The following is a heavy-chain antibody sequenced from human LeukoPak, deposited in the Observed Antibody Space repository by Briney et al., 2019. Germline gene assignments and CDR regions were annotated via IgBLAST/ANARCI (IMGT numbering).Heavy chain of an antibody. Sequence: ASVKVSCKASGYTFSSYGISWVRQAPGQGLEWMGWISANNGNTNYAQKLQGRVTMTTDTSTSTAYMGMRSLRSDDTAVFYCARDHRDNSGYYPRWFDPWGQGTLVTVSS. J-gene: IGHJ5*02. CDR2: ISANNGNT. V-gene: IGHV1-18*01. CDR1: GYTFSSYG. CDR3: ARDHRDNSGYYPRWFDP. D-gene: IGHD3-22*01.